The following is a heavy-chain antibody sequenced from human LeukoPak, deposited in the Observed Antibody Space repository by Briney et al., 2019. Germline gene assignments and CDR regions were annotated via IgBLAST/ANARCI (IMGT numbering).Heavy chain of an antibody. Sequence: PGGSLRLSCAASGFTVSSNYMSWVRQAPGKGLEWVSVIYSGGSTYYADSVKGRFTISRDNSKNTLYLQMNSLRAEDTAVYYCARVRYYYDSSGYLHDYWGQGTLVTVSS. J-gene: IGHJ4*02. D-gene: IGHD3-22*01. CDR3: ARVRYYYDSSGYLHDY. V-gene: IGHV3-53*01. CDR2: IYSGGST. CDR1: GFTVSSNY.